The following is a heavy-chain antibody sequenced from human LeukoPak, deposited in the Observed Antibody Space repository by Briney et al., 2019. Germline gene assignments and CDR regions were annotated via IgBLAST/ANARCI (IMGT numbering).Heavy chain of an antibody. D-gene: IGHD3-10*01. CDR2: INPNSGGT. Sequence: GASVKVSCKASGYTFTSYGISWVRQAPGQGLEWMGWINPNSGGTNYAQKFQGRVTMTRDTSISTAYMELSRLRSDDTAVYYCARDFGDSQFDYWGQGTLVTVSS. CDR1: GYTFTSYG. J-gene: IGHJ4*02. CDR3: ARDFGDSQFDY. V-gene: IGHV1-2*02.